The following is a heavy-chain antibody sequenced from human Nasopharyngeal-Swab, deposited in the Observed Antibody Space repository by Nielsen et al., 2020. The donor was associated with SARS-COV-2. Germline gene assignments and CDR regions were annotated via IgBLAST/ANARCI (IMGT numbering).Heavy chain of an antibody. CDR2: IIPIFGTA. Sequence: SVKVSCKASGGTFSSYAISWVRQAPGQGLEWMGGIIPIFGTANYAQKFQGRVTITADESTSTAYMELSSLRSEDTAVYYCARRPRGVIISLPGLVRFDPWGQGTLVTVSS. D-gene: IGHD3-10*01. CDR1: GGTFSSYA. V-gene: IGHV1-69*13. J-gene: IGHJ5*02. CDR3: ARRPRGVIISLPGLVRFDP.